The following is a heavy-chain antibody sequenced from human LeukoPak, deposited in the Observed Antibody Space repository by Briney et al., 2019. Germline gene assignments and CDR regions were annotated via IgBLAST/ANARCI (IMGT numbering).Heavy chain of an antibody. J-gene: IGHJ6*02. CDR2: INHSGST. CDR1: GGSFSGYY. CDR3: ARLSYYYYGMDV. Sequence: KPSETLSLTCAVYGGSFSGYYWSWICQPPGKGLEWIGEINHSGSTNYNPSLKSRVTISVDTSKNQFSLKLSSVTAADTAVYYCARLSYYYYGMDVWGQGTTVTVSS. V-gene: IGHV4-34*01.